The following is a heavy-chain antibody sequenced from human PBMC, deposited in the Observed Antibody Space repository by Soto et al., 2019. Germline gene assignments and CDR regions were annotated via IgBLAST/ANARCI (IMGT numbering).Heavy chain of an antibody. V-gene: IGHV3-33*01. Sequence: QVQLVQSGGGVVQPGRSLRLSCAAAGFTFSIYGMHWVRQAPGQGLEWVAVIWYDGSNQYYADSVKGRFTISRDNSKKTLYLQMNSLRAEDTAVYYCARATNGQWLELDYWGQGTLVTVSS. CDR2: IWYDGSNQ. CDR3: ARATNGQWLELDY. D-gene: IGHD6-19*01. J-gene: IGHJ4*02. CDR1: GFTFSIYG.